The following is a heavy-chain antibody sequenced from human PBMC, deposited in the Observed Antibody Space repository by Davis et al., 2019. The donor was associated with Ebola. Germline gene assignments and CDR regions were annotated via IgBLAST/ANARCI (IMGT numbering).Heavy chain of an antibody. D-gene: IGHD2-2*03. J-gene: IGHJ4*02. CDR2: ISAYNGNT. CDR1: GYTFTSYY. Sequence: ASVKVSCKASGYTFTSYYMHWVRQAPGQGLEWMGWISAYNGNTNYAQKLQGRVTMTTDTSTSTAYMELRSLRSDDTAVYYCARDMNGYCSSTSCKQPGGQHFDYWGQGTLVTVSS. CDR3: ARDMNGYCSSTSCKQPGGQHFDY. V-gene: IGHV1-18*04.